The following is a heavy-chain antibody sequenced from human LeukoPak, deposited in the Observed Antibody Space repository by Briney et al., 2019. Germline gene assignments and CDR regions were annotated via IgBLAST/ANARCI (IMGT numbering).Heavy chain of an antibody. CDR2: IIPILGIA. CDR1: GGTFSSYT. CDR3: AECSSTSCYTGGGFDY. Sequence: SVEVSCKASGGTFSSYTISWVRQAPGQGLEWMGRIIPILGIANYAQKFQGRVTITADKSTSTAYMELSSLRSEDTAVYYCAECSSTSCYTGGGFDYWGQGTLVTVSS. D-gene: IGHD2-2*02. V-gene: IGHV1-69*02. J-gene: IGHJ4*02.